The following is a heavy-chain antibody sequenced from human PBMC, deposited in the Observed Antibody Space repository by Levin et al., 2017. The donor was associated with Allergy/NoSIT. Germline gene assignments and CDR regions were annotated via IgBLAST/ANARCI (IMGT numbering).Heavy chain of an antibody. CDR1: GFTFDDYA. J-gene: IGHJ4*02. D-gene: IGHD3-9*01. Sequence: GGSLRLSCAASGFTFDDYAMHWVRQAPGKGLEWVSGISWNSGSIGYADSVKGRFTISRDNAKNSLYLQMNSLRAEDTALYYCAKDSYDILTGSFDYWGQGTLVTVSS. CDR3: AKDSYDILTGSFDY. CDR2: ISWNSGSI. V-gene: IGHV3-9*01.